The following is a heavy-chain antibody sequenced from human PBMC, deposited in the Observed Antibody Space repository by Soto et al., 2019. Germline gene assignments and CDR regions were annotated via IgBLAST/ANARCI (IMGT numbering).Heavy chain of an antibody. CDR1: GFTVSSNY. CDR2: IYSGGST. V-gene: IGHV3-66*01. CDR3: ARLARQGPLDPFYFDY. D-gene: IGHD3-3*01. J-gene: IGHJ4*02. Sequence: EVQLVESGGGLVQPGGSLRLSCAASGFTVSSNYMSWVRQAPGKGLEWVSVIYSGGSTYYADSVKGRFTISRDNSKNTLCLQMNSLRSEDTAVYYCARLARQGPLDPFYFDYWGQGTLVTVSS.